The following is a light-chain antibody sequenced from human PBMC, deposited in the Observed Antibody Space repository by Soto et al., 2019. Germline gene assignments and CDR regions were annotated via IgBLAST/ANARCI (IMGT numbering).Light chain of an antibody. V-gene: IGKV1-33*01. Sequence: DIRMTQSPSSLSASVGDRVTITCQASQGISNYLNWYQQKPGKAPELLISDASTLKTGVPSRFSGSGSGTDFTFTIGSLQPEDFATYYCQQYDNLPITFGQGTRLEMK. J-gene: IGKJ5*01. CDR2: DAS. CDR3: QQYDNLPIT. CDR1: QGISNY.